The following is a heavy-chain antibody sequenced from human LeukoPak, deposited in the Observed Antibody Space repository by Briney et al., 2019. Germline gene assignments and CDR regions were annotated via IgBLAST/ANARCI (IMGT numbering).Heavy chain of an antibody. CDR2: IDTDGSTT. J-gene: IGHJ3*02. Sequence: GGSLRLSCAASRFTFSNYWMHWVRQAPGKGLVWVSRIDTDGSTTRYADSVKGRFTISRDNAENTLYLQMDSLRAENTALYYCARTRGNAFDIWGQGTMVTVSS. CDR3: ARTRGNAFDI. D-gene: IGHD3-10*01. V-gene: IGHV3-74*01. CDR1: RFTFSNYW.